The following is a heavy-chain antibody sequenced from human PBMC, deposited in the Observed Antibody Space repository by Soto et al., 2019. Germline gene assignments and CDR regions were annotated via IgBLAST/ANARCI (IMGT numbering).Heavy chain of an antibody. CDR2: IDYSGST. CDR1: GDSLSLYF. Sequence: QVQLQESGPGLMRPSETLSLTCSVSGDSLSLYFWSWIRQAPGKGLEWVGNIDYSGSTYYNPSLKTRVTLSVDTSKSQFSLKLSSVTAADTALYYCARARYCRTTDCPRGYYFGMDVWGQGTTVTVSS. J-gene: IGHJ6*02. CDR3: ARARYCRTTDCPRGYYFGMDV. D-gene: IGHD2-2*01. V-gene: IGHV4-59*01.